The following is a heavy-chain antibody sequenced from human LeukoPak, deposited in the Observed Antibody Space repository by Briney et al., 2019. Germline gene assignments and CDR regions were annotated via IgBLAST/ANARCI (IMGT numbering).Heavy chain of an antibody. CDR1: GGSISSYY. V-gene: IGHV4-59*04. D-gene: IGHD3-3*01. J-gene: IGHJ4*02. Sequence: SETLSLTCTVSGGSISSYYWSWIRQPPGKGLEWIGYIYYSGSTYYNPSLKSRVTISVDTSKNQFSLKLSSVTAADTAVYYCATFLEWLLFSRGGGDYWGQGTLVTVSS. CDR2: IYYSGST. CDR3: ATFLEWLLFSRGGGDY.